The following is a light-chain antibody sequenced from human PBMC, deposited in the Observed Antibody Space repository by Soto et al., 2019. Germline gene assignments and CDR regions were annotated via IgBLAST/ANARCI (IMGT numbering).Light chain of an antibody. Sequence: QSGLTQPPSVSGAPGQRVTISCTGTSSNIGAGYDVNWYQHLPGAAPKLLIYTNGNQPSGVPDRFSGSQSGTSASLAITGLQAADEADYYCQSYDSGLSGAVFGGGTKLTVL. J-gene: IGLJ2*01. V-gene: IGLV1-40*01. CDR1: SSNIGAGYD. CDR2: TNG. CDR3: QSYDSGLSGAV.